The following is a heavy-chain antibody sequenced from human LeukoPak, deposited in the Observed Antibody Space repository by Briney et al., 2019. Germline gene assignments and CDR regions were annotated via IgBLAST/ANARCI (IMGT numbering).Heavy chain of an antibody. D-gene: IGHD2-15*01. J-gene: IGHJ4*02. CDR1: GYSISSGYY. V-gene: IGHV4-38-2*01. CDR3: ARGGDIVVVVAANAFDY. Sequence: SETLSLTCAVSGYSISSGYYWGRIRQPPGKGLEWIGSIYHSGSTYYNPSLKSRVTISVDTSKNQFSLKLSSVTAADTAVYYCARGGDIVVVVAANAFDYWGQGTLVTVSS. CDR2: IYHSGST.